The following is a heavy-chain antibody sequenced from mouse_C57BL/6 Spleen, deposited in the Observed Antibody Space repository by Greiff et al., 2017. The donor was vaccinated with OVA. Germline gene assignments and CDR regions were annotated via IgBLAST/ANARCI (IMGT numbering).Heavy chain of an antibody. CDR2: IDPSDSYT. CDR3: ARYYYGSSPGWFAY. Sequence: VQLQQPGAELVKPGASVKLSCKASGYTFTSYWMQWVKQRPGQGLEWIGEIDPSDSYTNYNQKFKGKATLTVDTSSSTAYMQLSSLTSEDSAVYYCARYYYGSSPGWFAYWGQGTLVTVSA. J-gene: IGHJ3*01. D-gene: IGHD1-1*01. V-gene: IGHV1-50*01. CDR1: GYTFTSYW.